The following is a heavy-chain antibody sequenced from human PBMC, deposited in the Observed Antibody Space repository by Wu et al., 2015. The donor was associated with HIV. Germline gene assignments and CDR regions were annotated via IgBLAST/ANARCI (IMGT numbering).Heavy chain of an antibody. CDR2: FNPNSGDT. D-gene: IGHD4-17*01. Sequence: QVQLVQSGAEVKKPGASVKVSCKTSGYRFTGYYLHWVRQAPGQGLEWMGWFNPNSGDTNYALKFQGRVTMTRDTSISTAYMELSRLRSDDTAIYYCARDAPYGKRNYWGPGRVVTVSS. CDR3: ARDAPYGKRNY. CDR1: GYRFTGYY. J-gene: IGHJ4*02. V-gene: IGHV1-2*02.